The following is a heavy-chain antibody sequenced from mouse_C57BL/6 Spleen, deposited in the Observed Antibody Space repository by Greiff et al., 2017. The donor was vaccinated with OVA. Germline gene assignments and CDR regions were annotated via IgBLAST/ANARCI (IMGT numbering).Heavy chain of an antibody. V-gene: IGHV1-80*01. CDR3: ARTAQATAWFAY. CDR1: GYAFSSYW. D-gene: IGHD3-2*02. Sequence: QVQLQQSGAELVKPGASVKISCKASGYAFSSYWMNWVKQRPGQGLEWIGQIYPGDGDTNYNGKFKGKATLTADKSSSTAYMQLSSLTSEDSAVYFCARTAQATAWFAYWGQGTLVTVSA. CDR2: IYPGDGDT. J-gene: IGHJ3*01.